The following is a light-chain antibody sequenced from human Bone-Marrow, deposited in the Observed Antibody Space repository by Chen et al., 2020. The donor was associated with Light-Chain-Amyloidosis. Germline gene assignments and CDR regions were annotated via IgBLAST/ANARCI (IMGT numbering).Light chain of an antibody. V-gene: IGKV3-20*01. CDR3: QQYGTSPLT. J-gene: IGKJ4*01. CDR2: CSS. CDR1: QTISSNY. Sequence: EIVLTQSPGTLSLSPGEGANLSCRASQTISSNYLTWYQQKFGQAPRLLIYCSSRRATGIPDRFTGSGSGTDFTLTINRREPEDFAMYYCQQYGTSPLTFGGGTKVEIK.